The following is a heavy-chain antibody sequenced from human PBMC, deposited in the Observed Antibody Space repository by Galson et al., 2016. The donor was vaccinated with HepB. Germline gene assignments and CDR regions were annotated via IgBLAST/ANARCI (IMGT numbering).Heavy chain of an antibody. CDR1: GGSISSFY. Sequence: SETLSLTCTVSGGSISSFYWSWIRQPPGKGLEWIGHIYYSGNTYYNPSLKSRLTIPVDTSKNQFSLKLTAVTAADTAVYYCARVLSYSPHVWGQGTTVTVSS. D-gene: IGHD2-15*01. J-gene: IGHJ6*02. CDR3: ARVLSYSPHV. V-gene: IGHV4-59*01. CDR2: IYYSGNT.